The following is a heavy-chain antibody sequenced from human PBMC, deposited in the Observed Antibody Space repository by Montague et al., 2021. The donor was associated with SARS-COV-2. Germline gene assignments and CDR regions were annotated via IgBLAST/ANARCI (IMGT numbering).Heavy chain of an antibody. CDR1: GFSLSTSGVR. CDR3: AHTLMRCLTPLAFDI. Sequence: PALVKPTQTLALTCTFSGFSLSTSGVRVGWIRQPPGKALEWLALIYWDDDKRYSPSLKSRLTITKDTSKNQVVLTMTNMDPVDTATYYCAHTLMRCLTPLAFDIWGQGTLVTVSS. D-gene: IGHD3-16*01. V-gene: IGHV2-5*02. J-gene: IGHJ4*03. CDR2: IYWDDDK.